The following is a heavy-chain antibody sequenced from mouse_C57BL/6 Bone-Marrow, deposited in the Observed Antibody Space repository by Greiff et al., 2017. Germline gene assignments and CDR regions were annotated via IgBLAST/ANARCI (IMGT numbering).Heavy chain of an antibody. Sequence: QVQLQQPGAELVRPGSSVKLSCKASGYTFTSYWMDWVKQRPGQGLEWIGNIYPSDSETHYNQKFKDKATLTVDKSSSTAYMQLSSLTSEDSAVYYCAKWGGLPHWYFDVWGTGTTVTVSS. CDR1: GYTFTSYW. V-gene: IGHV1-61*01. D-gene: IGHD2-2*01. CDR3: AKWGGLPHWYFDV. CDR2: IYPSDSET. J-gene: IGHJ1*03.